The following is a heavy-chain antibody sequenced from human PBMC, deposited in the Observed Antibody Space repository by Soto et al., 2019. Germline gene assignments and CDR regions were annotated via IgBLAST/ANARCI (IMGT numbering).Heavy chain of an antibody. CDR3: ARQAHHDNWFDP. Sequence: PSETLSLTCTVSGGSLSSSGYYWGWIRQPPGKGLEYIGSIYYSGSTYYNPSLKSRVTISVDTSKNYFSLKRRSVTAADTAVYDCARQAHHDNWFDPWGQGTLVTVSS. V-gene: IGHV4-39*01. CDR2: IYYSGST. CDR1: GGSLSSSGYY. J-gene: IGHJ5*02.